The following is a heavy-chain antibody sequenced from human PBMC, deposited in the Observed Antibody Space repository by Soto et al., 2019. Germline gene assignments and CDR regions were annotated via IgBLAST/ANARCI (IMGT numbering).Heavy chain of an antibody. V-gene: IGHV3-30*18. Sequence: GALRLSCAASGFTFRNFGMHWVRQAPGKGLEWVAVISYDGTNKYYADSVKGRFTISRDNSKNTLYLQINSLRAEDTAVYYCAKAVPPFVVVTASDYWGQGTLVTVSS. J-gene: IGHJ4*02. CDR3: AKAVPPFVVVTASDY. CDR1: GFTFRNFG. D-gene: IGHD2-21*02. CDR2: ISYDGTNK.